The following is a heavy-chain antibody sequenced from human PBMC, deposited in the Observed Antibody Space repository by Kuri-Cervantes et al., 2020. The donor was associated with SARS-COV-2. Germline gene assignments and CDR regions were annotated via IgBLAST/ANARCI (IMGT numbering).Heavy chain of an antibody. CDR3: ARAAPGYNYVFWYFDL. Sequence: LSLTCAASGFTFSSYAMHWVRQAPGKGLEWVAVISYDGSNKYYADSVKGRFTISRDNSKNTLYLQMNSLRAEDTAVYYCARAAPGYNYVFWYFDLWGRGTLVTVFS. CDR2: ISYDGSNK. J-gene: IGHJ2*01. CDR1: GFTFSSYA. V-gene: IGHV3-30*14. D-gene: IGHD5-24*01.